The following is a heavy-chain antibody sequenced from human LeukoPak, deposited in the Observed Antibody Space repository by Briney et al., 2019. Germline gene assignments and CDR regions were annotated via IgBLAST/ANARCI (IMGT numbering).Heavy chain of an antibody. CDR1: GGSISSYY. Sequence: KTSETLSLTCTVSGGSISSYYWSWIRQPAGKGLEWIGRIYTSGSTNYNPSLKSRVTISLDTSKNQFSLKLSSVTAADTAVYYCARHDGSSWYYAFDVWGQGTMVTVSS. CDR3: ARHDGSSWYYAFDV. V-gene: IGHV4-4*07. D-gene: IGHD6-13*01. J-gene: IGHJ3*01. CDR2: IYTSGST.